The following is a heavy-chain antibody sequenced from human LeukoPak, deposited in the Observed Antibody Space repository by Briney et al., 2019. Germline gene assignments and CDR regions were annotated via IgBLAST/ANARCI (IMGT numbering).Heavy chain of an antibody. CDR1: GFTVSSNY. Sequence: GGSLRLSCAASGFTVSSNYMSWVRQAPGKGLEWVSVIYSGGSTYYADSVKGRFTISRDNSKNTLYPQMNSLRAEDTALYYCARDGAMVRGIIMTDWGQGTLVTVSS. CDR2: IYSGGST. J-gene: IGHJ4*02. D-gene: IGHD3-10*01. V-gene: IGHV3-53*01. CDR3: ARDGAMVRGIIMTD.